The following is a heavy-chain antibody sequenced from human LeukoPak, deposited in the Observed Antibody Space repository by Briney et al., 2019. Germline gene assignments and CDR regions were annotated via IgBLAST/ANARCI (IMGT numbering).Heavy chain of an antibody. Sequence: PSETLSLTCAVSGYSITSSSWWGWIRQPPGQGLEWIGYIYHSGTTYYDPSLQSRVTMSVDTSKNQFSLKLSSVTAVDTAVYYCARKENVYYYFDYWGQGTLVTVSS. V-gene: IGHV4-28*01. CDR3: ARKENVYYYFDY. CDR1: GYSITSSSW. D-gene: IGHD3-10*01. J-gene: IGHJ4*02. CDR2: IYHSGTT.